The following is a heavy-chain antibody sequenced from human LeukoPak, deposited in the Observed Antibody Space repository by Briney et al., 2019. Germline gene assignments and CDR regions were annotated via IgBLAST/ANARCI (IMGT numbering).Heavy chain of an antibody. Sequence: SETLSLTCTVSGGSISSYYWSWIRQPPGKGLEWIGYIYYSGSTNYNPPLKSRVTISVDTTKNQFSLKLSSVTAADTAVYYCARARTVTTYYYYYYYMDVWGKGTTVTISS. J-gene: IGHJ6*03. V-gene: IGHV4-59*01. CDR1: GGSISSYY. D-gene: IGHD4-17*01. CDR2: IYYSGST. CDR3: ARARTVTTYYYYYYYMDV.